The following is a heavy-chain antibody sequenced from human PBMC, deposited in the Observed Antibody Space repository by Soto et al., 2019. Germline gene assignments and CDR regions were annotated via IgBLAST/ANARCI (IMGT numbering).Heavy chain of an antibody. D-gene: IGHD2-2*01. J-gene: IGHJ4*02. V-gene: IGHV1-69*04. CDR2: IIPILGIA. CDR1: GGTFSSYA. CDR3: ARVGVGYCSSTSCFDY. Sequence: GASVKVSCKASGGTFSSYAISWVRQAPGQGLEWMGRIIPILGIANYAQKFQGRVTITADKSTSTAYMELSSLRSEDTAVYYCARVGVGYCSSTSCFDYWGQGTLVTVSS.